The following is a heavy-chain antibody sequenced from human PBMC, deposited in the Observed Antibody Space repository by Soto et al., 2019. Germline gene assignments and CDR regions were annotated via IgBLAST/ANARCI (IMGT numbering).Heavy chain of an antibody. D-gene: IGHD2-21*01. CDR1: GFTFSSYA. V-gene: IGHV3-30-3*01. CDR3: ARDLFSGSRCAFDI. Sequence: QVQLVESGGGVVQPGRSLRPSCAASGFTFSSYAMHWVRQAPGKGLEWVAVISYDGSNKYYADSVKGRFTISRDNSKNTLYLQMNSLRAEDTAVYYCARDLFSGSRCAFDIWGQGTMVTVSS. J-gene: IGHJ3*02. CDR2: ISYDGSNK.